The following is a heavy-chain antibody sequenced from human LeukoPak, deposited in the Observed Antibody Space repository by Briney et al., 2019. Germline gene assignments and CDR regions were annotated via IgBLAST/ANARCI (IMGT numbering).Heavy chain of an antibody. CDR2: IWYDGSNK. V-gene: IGHV3-33*01. Sequence: PGGSLRLSCVASGFPFSSYGMHWVRQAPSRGLEWVAVIWYDGSNKYYADSMKGRFTISRDNSKNTLYLQMNSLRTEDTGVYYCARAVGPFDYWGQGTLVTVSS. D-gene: IGHD1-26*01. CDR1: GFPFSSYG. CDR3: ARAVGPFDY. J-gene: IGHJ4*02.